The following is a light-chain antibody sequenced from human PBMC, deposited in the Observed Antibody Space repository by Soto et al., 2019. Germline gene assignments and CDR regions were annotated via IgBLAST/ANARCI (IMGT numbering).Light chain of an antibody. Sequence: ETVLTQSPGTLSLSPGERVTLSCRTSQRVSSSYLAWYQQKPGQAPRILMFGASSRATDIPGRFSGSGSGTHFTLTISRQEPEDFAVYYCQQYDNSPYTFGQGAKLEIK. CDR2: GAS. V-gene: IGKV3-20*01. CDR1: QRVSSSY. CDR3: QQYDNSPYT. J-gene: IGKJ2*01.